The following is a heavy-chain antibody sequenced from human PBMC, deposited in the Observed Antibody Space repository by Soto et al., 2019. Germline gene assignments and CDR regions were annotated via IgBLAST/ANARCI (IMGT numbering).Heavy chain of an antibody. Sequence: PGGSLRLCCAASGFTFSNSAMYWVRQAPGKGLEWVARISYDGNNKYYADSVKGRFTISRDNPKNTLYLEMNNLRVEDRAVYFCAKGFHGSGSIHFWGQAIRVTGST. V-gene: IGHV3-30*18. J-gene: IGHJ4*02. CDR3: AKGFHGSGSIHF. D-gene: IGHD3-10*01. CDR1: GFTFSNSA. CDR2: ISYDGNNK.